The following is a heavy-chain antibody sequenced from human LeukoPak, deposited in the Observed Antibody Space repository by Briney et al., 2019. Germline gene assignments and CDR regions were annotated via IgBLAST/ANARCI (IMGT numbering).Heavy chain of an antibody. J-gene: IGHJ4*02. D-gene: IGHD4-17*01. CDR2: ISPSGGST. CDR1: GYTFTSYY. Sequence: ASVSVSCTASGYTFTSYYMHWVRQAPGQGLEWMGIISPSGGSTSYAQKFQGRVTMTRDTSTSTVYMELSSGRSEDTAVYYCARDRDYGDYVEYFDYWGQGTLVTVSS. V-gene: IGHV1-46*01. CDR3: ARDRDYGDYVEYFDY.